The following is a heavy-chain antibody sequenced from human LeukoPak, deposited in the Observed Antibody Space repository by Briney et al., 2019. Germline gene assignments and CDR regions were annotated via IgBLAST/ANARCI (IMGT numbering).Heavy chain of an antibody. V-gene: IGHV3-30*18. CDR3: AKDSLALSYDSSVLRYYYGMDV. CDR1: GFTFSSYG. D-gene: IGHD3-22*01. CDR2: ISYDGSNK. Sequence: PGRSVRLSCAASGFTFSSYGMHWVRQAPGKGLEWVAVISYDGSNKYYADSVKGPFTISRDNSKNTLYLQMNSLRAEDTAVYYCAKDSLALSYDSSVLRYYYGMDVWGKGTTVTVSS. J-gene: IGHJ6*04.